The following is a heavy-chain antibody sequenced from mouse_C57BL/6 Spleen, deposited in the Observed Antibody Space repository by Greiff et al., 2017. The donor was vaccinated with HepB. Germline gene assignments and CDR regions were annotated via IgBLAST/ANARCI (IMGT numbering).Heavy chain of an antibody. CDR3: ARDYYGSSQDYFDY. CDR2: ISDGGSYT. D-gene: IGHD1-1*01. V-gene: IGHV5-4*01. J-gene: IGHJ2*01. Sequence: QLVESGGGLVKPGGSLKLSCAASGFTFSSYAMSWVRQTPEKRLEWVATISDGGSYTYYPDNVKGRFTISRDNAKNNLYLQMSHLKSEDTAMYYCARDYYGSSQDYFDYWGQGTTLTVSS. CDR1: GFTFSSYA.